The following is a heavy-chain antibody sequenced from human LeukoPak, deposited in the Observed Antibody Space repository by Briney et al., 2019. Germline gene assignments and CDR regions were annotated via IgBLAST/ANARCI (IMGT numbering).Heavy chain of an antibody. CDR3: ARLARFEELSPRYYFDN. J-gene: IGHJ4*02. CDR1: GGSMNYYY. CDR2: IYYRRTT. D-gene: IGHD3-16*02. V-gene: IGHV4-59*08. Sequence: SETLSLSCTVSGGSMNYYYWSWIRQPPGQGQDRIGYIYYRRTTNYLPSLRDRVDISIDTYKNQFSLILYSVTAADTAVYFCARLARFEELSPRYYFDNWGLGTLVTVSS.